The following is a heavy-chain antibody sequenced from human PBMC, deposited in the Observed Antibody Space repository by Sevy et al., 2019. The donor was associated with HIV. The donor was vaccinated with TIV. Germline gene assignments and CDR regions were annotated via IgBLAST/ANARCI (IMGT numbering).Heavy chain of an antibody. CDR2: IKEDGSEK. CDR3: GDGAGP. Sequence: GGSLRLSCVVSGLTFSNYWMTWVRQAPGKGLEWVANIKEDGSEKYYLFSVKDRFTISRDNAKNSLFLQMNSLRVDDQGVFYWGDGAGPWGQGTL. V-gene: IGHV3-7*01. CDR1: GLTFSNYW. J-gene: IGHJ4*02. D-gene: IGHD3-16*01.